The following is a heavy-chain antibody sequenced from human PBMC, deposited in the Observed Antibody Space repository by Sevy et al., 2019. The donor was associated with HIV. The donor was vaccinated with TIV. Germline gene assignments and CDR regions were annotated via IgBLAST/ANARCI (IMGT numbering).Heavy chain of an antibody. D-gene: IGHD6-19*01. J-gene: IGHJ5*01. Sequence: GGSLRLSCVASGFTFDDYAMHWVRQAPGKGPEWVSGSSWNSGSIGYAESVKGRFTISRDNAKNSLYLQMNSLSVEDTALYYCAKGTGYSNGWYSWFDSWGQGTLVTVSS. CDR2: SSWNSGSI. V-gene: IGHV3-9*01. CDR1: GFTFDDYA. CDR3: AKGTGYSNGWYSWFDS.